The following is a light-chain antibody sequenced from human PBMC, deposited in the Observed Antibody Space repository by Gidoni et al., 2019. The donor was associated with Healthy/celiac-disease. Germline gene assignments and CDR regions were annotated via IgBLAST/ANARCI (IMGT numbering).Light chain of an antibody. CDR2: AAS. CDR1: HGSSSY. Sequence: IRMTQSASSFSASKRDRVNITCRASHGSSSYLAWYQQKPGKAPKLLIYAASTLQSGVPSRFSGSGSCTDFTLTISCLQSEDVATYYCQQYYSYPRTFVGGTKVEIK. CDR3: QQYYSYPRT. V-gene: IGKV1-8*01. J-gene: IGKJ4*01.